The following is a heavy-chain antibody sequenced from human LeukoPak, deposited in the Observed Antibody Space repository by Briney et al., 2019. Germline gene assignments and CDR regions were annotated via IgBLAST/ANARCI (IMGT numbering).Heavy chain of an antibody. V-gene: IGHV3-23*01. Sequence: PGGSLSLSCVASGFTFSTYAMSWVRQAPGKGLEWVSVISGNGGSTNYADSVKGRFTISRDNSKSTLYLQMNSLRVEDTAVYYCAKLSGEVGYWGQGTLVTVSS. CDR1: GFTFSTYA. CDR3: AKLSGEVGY. J-gene: IGHJ4*02. CDR2: ISGNGGST. D-gene: IGHD7-27*01.